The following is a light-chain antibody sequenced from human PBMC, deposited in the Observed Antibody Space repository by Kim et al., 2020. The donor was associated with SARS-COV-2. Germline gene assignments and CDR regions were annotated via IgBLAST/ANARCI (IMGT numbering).Light chain of an antibody. CDR3: CSYTTSSTFV. CDR1: TSDIGFYNY. J-gene: IGLJ1*01. Sequence: QSALTQPASVSGSPGQSITISCTGTTSDIGFYNYVSWYQQHPGKGPKLVLYDVNKRPSGVSDRFSGSKSGNTASLTISGLQAEDEADYYCCSYTTSSTFVFGTGTKVTVL. CDR2: DVN. V-gene: IGLV2-14*01.